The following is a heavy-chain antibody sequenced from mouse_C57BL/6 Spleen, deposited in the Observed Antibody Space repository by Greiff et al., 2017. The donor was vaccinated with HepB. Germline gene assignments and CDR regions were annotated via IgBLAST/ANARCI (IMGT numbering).Heavy chain of an antibody. CDR1: GFTFSSYG. D-gene: IGHD1-1*01. J-gene: IGHJ1*03. CDR3: ARQAYYGSSYWYFDV. V-gene: IGHV5-6*01. CDR2: ISSGGSYT. Sequence: VQLQQSGGDLVKPGGSLKLSCAASGFTFSSYGMSWVRQTPDKRLEWVATISSGGSYTYYPDSVKGRFTISRDNAKNTLYLQMSSLKSEDTAMYYCARQAYYGSSYWYFDVWGTGTTVTVSS.